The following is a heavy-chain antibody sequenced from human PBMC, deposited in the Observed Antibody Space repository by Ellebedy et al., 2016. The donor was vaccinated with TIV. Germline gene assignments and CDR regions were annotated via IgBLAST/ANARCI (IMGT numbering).Heavy chain of an antibody. J-gene: IGHJ4*02. CDR1: GFTFSSYA. CDR2: ISGSGGST. Sequence: GESLKISXAASGFTFSSYAMSWVRQAPGEGLEWVSAISGSGGSTYYADSVKGRFTISRDNSKNTLYLQMNSLRAEDTAVYYCAKDVNSGWFDYWGQGTLVTVSS. V-gene: IGHV3-23*01. D-gene: IGHD6-19*01. CDR3: AKDVNSGWFDY.